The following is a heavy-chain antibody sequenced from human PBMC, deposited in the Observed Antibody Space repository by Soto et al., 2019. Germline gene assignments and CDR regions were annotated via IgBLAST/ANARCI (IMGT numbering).Heavy chain of an antibody. D-gene: IGHD3-22*01. CDR2: ISAFNGQT. Sequence: APVKVSCKASGYNFTKYGITWVRQAPGQGLEWMGWISAFNGQTNYAQKFQGRVTMTTDTSTTTAYMELRGLRSDDTAVYYCARDMYYYDSSGYSRYFDLWGRGTLVTVSS. J-gene: IGHJ2*01. CDR1: GYNFTKYG. V-gene: IGHV1-18*01. CDR3: ARDMYYYDSSGYSRYFDL.